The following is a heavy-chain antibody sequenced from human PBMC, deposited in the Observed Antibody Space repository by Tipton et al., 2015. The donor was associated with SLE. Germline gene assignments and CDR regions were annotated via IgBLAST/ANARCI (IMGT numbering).Heavy chain of an antibody. D-gene: IGHD6-6*01. CDR2: INHSGST. CDR1: GGSISSSSYY. J-gene: IGHJ5*02. Sequence: TLPLTCTVSGGSISSSSYYWSWIRQPPGKGLEWIGEINHSGSTNYNPSLKSRVTISVDTSKNQFSLKLSSVTAADTAVYYCARVEYSSSFNWFDPWGQGTLVTVSS. V-gene: IGHV4-39*07. CDR3: ARVEYSSSFNWFDP.